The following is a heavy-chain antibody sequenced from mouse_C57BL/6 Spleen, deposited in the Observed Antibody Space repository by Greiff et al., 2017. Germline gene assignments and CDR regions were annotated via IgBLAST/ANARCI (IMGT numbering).Heavy chain of an antibody. CDR1: GYTFTGYW. CDR3: ARDYGSSRDY. J-gene: IGHJ2*01. Sequence: VQLQQSGAELMKPGASVKLSCKATGYTFTGYWIEWVKQRPGHGLEWIGEILPGSGSNNYNEKVKGKATFTADTSSNTADRQLSSLTTEDAAIYYGARDYGSSRDYWGQGTTLTGSS. V-gene: IGHV1-9*01. D-gene: IGHD1-1*01. CDR2: ILPGSGSN.